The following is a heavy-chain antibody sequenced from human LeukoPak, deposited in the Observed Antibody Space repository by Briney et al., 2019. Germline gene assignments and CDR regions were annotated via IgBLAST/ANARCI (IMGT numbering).Heavy chain of an antibody. D-gene: IGHD3-9*01. CDR3: ASLLTYFDY. J-gene: IGHJ4*02. CDR1: GVSISSSSYH. CDR2: IYYSGST. Sequence: SETLSLTCTVSGVSISSSSYHRGWIRQPPGKGLERIASIYYSGSTYYSPSLKSRVTISVDTSKNQFSLKMSSVIAADTAVYYCASLLTYFDYWGQGTLVTVSS. V-gene: IGHV4-39*01.